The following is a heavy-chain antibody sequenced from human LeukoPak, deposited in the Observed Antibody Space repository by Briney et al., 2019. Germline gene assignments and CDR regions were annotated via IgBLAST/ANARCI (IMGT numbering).Heavy chain of an antibody. CDR3: AKGQAVRGVNYFDY. CDR2: ISGSGGST. CDR1: GFTFSSYA. Sequence: PGGSLRLSCAASGFTFSSYAMSWVRQAPGKGLEWVSAISGSGGSTYYADSVRGRFTISRDNSKNTLYLQMNSLRAEDTAVYYCAKGQAVRGVNYFDYWGQGTLVTVSS. J-gene: IGHJ4*02. V-gene: IGHV3-23*01. D-gene: IGHD3-10*01.